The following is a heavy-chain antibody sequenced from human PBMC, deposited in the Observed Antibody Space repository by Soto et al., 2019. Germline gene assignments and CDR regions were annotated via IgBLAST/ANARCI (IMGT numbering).Heavy chain of an antibody. CDR3: ARDYDSSGYYYEQGVY. Sequence: ASVKVSCKASGYTFTGYYMHWVRQAPGQGLEWMGWINPNSGGTNYAQKFQGWVTMTRDTSISTAYMELSRLRSEDTAVYYCARDYDSSGYYYEQGVYWGQGTLVTVSS. CDR2: INPNSGGT. CDR1: GYTFTGYY. D-gene: IGHD3-22*01. J-gene: IGHJ4*02. V-gene: IGHV1-2*04.